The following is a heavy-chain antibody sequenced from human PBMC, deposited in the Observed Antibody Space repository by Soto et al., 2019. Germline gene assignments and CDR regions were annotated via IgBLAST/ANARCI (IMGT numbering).Heavy chain of an antibody. V-gene: IGHV3-9*01. CDR1: GFTFDDYA. CDR2: ISWNSGSI. D-gene: IGHD5-18*01. CDR3: AKDGNSYGPSGYYGIDV. Sequence: EVQLVESGGGLVQPGRSLRLSCAASGFTFDDYAMHWVRQAPGKGLEWVSGISWNSGSIGYADSVKGRFTISRDNAKNSLYLQMNSLRAEDTALYYCAKDGNSYGPSGYYGIDVWGQGTTVTVSS. J-gene: IGHJ6*02.